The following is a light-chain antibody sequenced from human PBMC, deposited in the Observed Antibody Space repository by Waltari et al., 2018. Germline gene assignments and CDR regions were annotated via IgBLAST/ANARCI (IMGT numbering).Light chain of an antibody. CDR1: QSVSSSY. CDR2: GAS. CDR3: QQYGTSPPWP. Sequence: EIVLTQSPGTLSLSRGERATLSCRASQSVSSSYLAWYQQKPGQAPRLLIYGASSRATGIPDRFSASGSATDFTLTISRLEPEDSAVYYCQQYGTSPPWPFGQGTKVEIK. J-gene: IGKJ1*01. V-gene: IGKV3-20*01.